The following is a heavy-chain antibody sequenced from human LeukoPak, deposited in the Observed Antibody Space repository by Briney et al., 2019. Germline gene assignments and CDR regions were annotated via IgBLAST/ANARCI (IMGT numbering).Heavy chain of an antibody. J-gene: IGHJ5*02. CDR3: ARGHYQLS. CDR2: IKEEGSEK. D-gene: IGHD2-2*01. V-gene: IGHV3-7*01. CDR1: GFTFSSYW. Sequence: GGSLRLFYAVSGFTFSSYWMSWVRQAPGKGLEWVASIKEEGSEKHYVDSVKGRFTISRDNAKNSLYLQMNSLRAEDTAVYYCARGHYQLSWGQGILVTVSS.